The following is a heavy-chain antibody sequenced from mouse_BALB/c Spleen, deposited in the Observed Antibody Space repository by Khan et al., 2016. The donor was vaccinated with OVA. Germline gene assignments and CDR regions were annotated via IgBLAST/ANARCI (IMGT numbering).Heavy chain of an antibody. J-gene: IGHJ1*01. CDR2: ILPGSGS. CDR3: ARKGNHWFFDV. CDR1: GYTFSNYW. D-gene: IGHD2-1*01. Sequence: VQLQQSGAELMKPGASVKISCKATGYTFSNYWIEWVKQRPGHGLEWIGEILPGSGSNYNEKFKGKATFTANTSSKTAYMQLSSLTSEDSAVYYCARKGNHWFFDVWGAGTTVTVSS. V-gene: IGHV1-9*01.